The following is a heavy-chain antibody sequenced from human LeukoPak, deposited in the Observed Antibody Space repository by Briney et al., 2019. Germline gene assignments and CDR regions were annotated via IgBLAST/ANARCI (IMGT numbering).Heavy chain of an antibody. J-gene: IGHJ4*02. V-gene: IGHV3-7*04. D-gene: IGHD3-10*01. CDR2: IKHDGSGA. CDR3: TRDALFGSGRTHLDF. Sequence: PGGSLRLSCAASEFTFNRYWMSWVRQAPGKGLQWVANIKHDGSGAHYVDSVKGRFTISRDNAKSSLSLQMNSLNVDDTGVYFCTRDALFGSGRTHLDFWSQGTLVSVSS. CDR1: EFTFNRYW.